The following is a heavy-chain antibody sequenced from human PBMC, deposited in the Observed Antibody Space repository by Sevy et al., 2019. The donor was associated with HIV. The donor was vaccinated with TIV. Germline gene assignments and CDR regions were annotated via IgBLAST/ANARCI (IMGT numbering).Heavy chain of an antibody. D-gene: IGHD3-10*01. CDR1: GFTFSNYF. J-gene: IGHJ4*02. Sequence: GGSLRLSCAASGFTFSNYFMNCVRQAPGKGLEWVSSISSGSSYIFYADSLKGRFTISRDNVKNSLYLHMNSLRAEDTAVYYCVRGDYYGSLYYFDYWGPGTLVTVSS. CDR3: VRGDYYGSLYYFDY. V-gene: IGHV3-21*01. CDR2: ISSGSSYI.